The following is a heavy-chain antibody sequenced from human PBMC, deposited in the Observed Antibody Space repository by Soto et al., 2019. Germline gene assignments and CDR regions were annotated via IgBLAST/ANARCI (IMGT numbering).Heavy chain of an antibody. Sequence: EVHLVESGGGLVQTGGSLRLSCAIFESTVSRDWMNWVRQAPGKGLEWVAHINQDGSEKYYVDSVKGRFTISRDNAKKSLYLRMNSLRPADTAMYYCSGGVGDAFWSQGTLVTVSS. V-gene: IGHV3-7*04. J-gene: IGHJ4*02. CDR2: INQDGSEK. CDR1: ESTVSRDW. CDR3: SGGVGDAF. D-gene: IGHD1-26*01.